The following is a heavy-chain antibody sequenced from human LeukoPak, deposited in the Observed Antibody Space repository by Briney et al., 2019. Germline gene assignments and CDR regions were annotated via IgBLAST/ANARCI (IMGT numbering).Heavy chain of an antibody. Sequence: GRSLRLSCAASGFTVSSNYMSWVRQAPGKGLEWVSVIYSGGSTYYADSVKGRFTISRDNSKNTVYLQMNSLRAEDTAVYYCARDLNYDSAYWGQGTLVTVSS. D-gene: IGHD3-22*01. CDR2: IYSGGST. J-gene: IGHJ4*02. CDR3: ARDLNYDSAY. V-gene: IGHV3-53*01. CDR1: GFTVSSNY.